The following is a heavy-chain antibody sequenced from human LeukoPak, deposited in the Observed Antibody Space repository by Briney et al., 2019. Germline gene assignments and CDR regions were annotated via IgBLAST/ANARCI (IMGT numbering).Heavy chain of an antibody. CDR1: GFPLSYFD. CDR3: ARADCSSSTCYLRRSWFDP. V-gene: IGHV3-21*01. J-gene: IGHJ5*02. D-gene: IGHD2-2*01. Sequence: TPGGSLRLSGAASGFPLSYFDMNWVRQAPGKGREWVSSISTSSRYKYHKDSLRGRFTIPRDDAKNSLHLEMNSLRAEDTAVYYCARADCSSSTCYLRRSWFDPWGQGTLVTVSS. CDR2: ISTSSRYK.